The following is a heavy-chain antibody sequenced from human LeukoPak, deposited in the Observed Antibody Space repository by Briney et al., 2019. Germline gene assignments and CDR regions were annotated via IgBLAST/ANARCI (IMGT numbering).Heavy chain of an antibody. V-gene: IGHV1-2*02. CDR3: ARSPAYCSGGSCYVGIYYYYYMDV. Sequence: ASVKVSCKASGYTFTSYYMHWVRQAPGQGLEWMGWINPNSGGTNYAQKFQGRVTMTRDTSISTAYMELSRLRSDDTAVYYCARSPAYCSGGSCYVGIYYYYYMDVWGKGTTVTISS. J-gene: IGHJ6*03. D-gene: IGHD2-15*01. CDR2: INPNSGGT. CDR1: GYTFTSYY.